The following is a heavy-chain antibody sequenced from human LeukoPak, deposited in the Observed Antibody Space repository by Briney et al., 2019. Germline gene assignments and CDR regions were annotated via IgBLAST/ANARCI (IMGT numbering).Heavy chain of an antibody. D-gene: IGHD1-26*01. V-gene: IGHV3-23*01. CDR1: GFTFSSYA. J-gene: IGHJ4*02. CDR2: ISGSGGST. CDR3: AKSPSSGNYGDYYFDY. Sequence: GGSLRLSCAASGFTFSSYAMNWVRQAAGKGLECVSSISGSGGSTYYADSVKGRFTISRDNSRNTLYLQMNSLRAEDTAVYYCAKSPSSGNYGDYYFDYWGQGTLVTVSS.